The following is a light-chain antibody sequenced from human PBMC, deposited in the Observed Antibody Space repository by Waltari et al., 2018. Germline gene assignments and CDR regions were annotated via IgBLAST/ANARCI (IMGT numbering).Light chain of an antibody. CDR3: NSYTSTSTLV. CDR2: DVS. CDR1: SSDVGGSNY. V-gene: IGLV2-14*01. Sequence: QSALTQPASVSGSPGQSITISCAGTSSDVGGSNYFSWYQQHPGKVHKLIIYDVSNRPSGVSNRFSGSKSGNTASLTISGLQAEDEADYYCNSYTSTSTLVFGGGTKLTVL. J-gene: IGLJ3*02.